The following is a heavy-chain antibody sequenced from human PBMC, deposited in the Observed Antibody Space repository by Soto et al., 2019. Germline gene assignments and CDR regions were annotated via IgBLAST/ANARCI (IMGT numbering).Heavy chain of an antibody. CDR1: GGSFSGYY. V-gene: IGHV4-34*01. J-gene: IGHJ5*02. CDR3: ARESAGSHKNNWFDP. CDR2: INHSGST. Sequence: SETLSLTCAVYGGSFSGYYWSWIRQPPGKGLEWIGEINHSGSTNYNPSLKSRVTISVDTSKNQFSLKLSSVTAADTAVYYCARESAGSHKNNWFDPWGQGTLVTVSS. D-gene: IGHD3-10*01.